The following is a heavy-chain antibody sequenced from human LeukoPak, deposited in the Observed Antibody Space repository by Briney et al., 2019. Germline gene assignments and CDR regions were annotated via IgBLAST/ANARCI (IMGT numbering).Heavy chain of an antibody. CDR3: ARVSPYYYDSSGYPHDAFDI. J-gene: IGHJ3*02. CDR2: IYHSGST. V-gene: IGHV4-34*01. CDR1: GGSFSGYY. Sequence: SETLSLTCAVYGGSFSGYYWSWIRQPPGKGLEWIGYIYHSGSTYYNPSLKSRVTISVDRSKNQFSLKLSSVTAADTAVYYCARVSPYYYDSSGYPHDAFDIWGQGTMVTVSS. D-gene: IGHD3-22*01.